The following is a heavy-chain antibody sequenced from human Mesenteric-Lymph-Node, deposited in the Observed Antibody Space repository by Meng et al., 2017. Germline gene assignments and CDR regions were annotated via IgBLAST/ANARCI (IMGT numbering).Heavy chain of an antibody. J-gene: IGHJ6*02. Sequence: GESLKISCAASGFTFSSYGMHWVRQAPGKGLEWVAVIWYDGSNKYYADSVKGRFTISRDNSKNTLYLQMNSLRAEDTAVYYCARLYGSGTPDYYGMDVWGQGTTVTVSS. CDR2: IWYDGSNK. V-gene: IGHV3-33*01. CDR3: ARLYGSGTPDYYGMDV. D-gene: IGHD3-10*01. CDR1: GFTFSSYG.